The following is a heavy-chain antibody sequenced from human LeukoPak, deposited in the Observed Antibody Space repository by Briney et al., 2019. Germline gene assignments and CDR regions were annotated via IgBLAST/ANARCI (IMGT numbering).Heavy chain of an antibody. J-gene: IGHJ5*02. CDR3: ARGGGPYFLNWFDP. CDR1: GFTFSSYS. V-gene: IGHV3-48*02. D-gene: IGHD2/OR15-2a*01. CDR2: ISSSSSTI. Sequence: GGSLRISCAASGFTFSSYSMTWVRQAPGKGLEWVSYISSSSSTIYYADSVKGRFTISRDNAKNSLYLQMNSLRDEDTAVYYCARGGGPYFLNWFDPWGQGTLVTVSS.